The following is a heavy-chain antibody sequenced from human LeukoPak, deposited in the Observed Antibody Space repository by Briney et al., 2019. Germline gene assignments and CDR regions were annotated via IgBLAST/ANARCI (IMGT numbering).Heavy chain of an antibody. V-gene: IGHV4-39*01. D-gene: IGHD5-18*01. CDR2: IYYSGGT. CDR1: GDSISSRTYY. J-gene: IGHJ4*02. Sequence: SETLSLTCSVSGDSISSRTYYWGWIRQSPGKGLEWIGSIYYSGGTYYNPSLKSRVTMSVDTSRNQFSLKLSSVTAADTAVYYCARLFSNSPDYWGQGALVTVSS. CDR3: ARLFSNSPDY.